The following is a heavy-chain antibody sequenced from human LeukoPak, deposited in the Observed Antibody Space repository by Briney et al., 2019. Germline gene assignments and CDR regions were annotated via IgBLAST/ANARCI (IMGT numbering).Heavy chain of an antibody. Sequence: SGGSLRLSCAASGFTFSSYAMSWVRQAPGKGLEWVSAISGSGGSTYYADSVKGRFTISRDNSKNTLYLQMNSLRAEDTAVYYCAKVSGNTMVRGVKYLDYWGQGTLVTVSS. CDR1: GFTFSSYA. V-gene: IGHV3-23*01. J-gene: IGHJ4*02. CDR2: ISGSGGST. D-gene: IGHD3-10*01. CDR3: AKVSGNTMVRGVKYLDY.